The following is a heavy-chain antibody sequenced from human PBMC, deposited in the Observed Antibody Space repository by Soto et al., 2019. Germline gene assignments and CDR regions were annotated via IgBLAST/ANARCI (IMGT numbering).Heavy chain of an antibody. J-gene: IGHJ4*02. CDR3: AAGSDYGGAFLY. V-gene: IGHV5-51*01. CDR2: IFPGDSDT. Sequence: PGESLKISCKGSGYSFSNWWIAWVRQMPGKGLEYMGVIFPGDSDTRYSPSFEGHVSISADKSITSAYLEWSTLKASDTAIYYCAAGSDYGGAFLYWGQGSLVTVSS. CDR1: GYSFSNWW. D-gene: IGHD6-25*01.